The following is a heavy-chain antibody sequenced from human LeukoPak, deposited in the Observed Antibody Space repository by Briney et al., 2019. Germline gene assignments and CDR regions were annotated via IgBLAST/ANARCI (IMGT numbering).Heavy chain of an antibody. V-gene: IGHV1-69*05. CDR3: AREGRGYSYGYSYYYYMDV. J-gene: IGHJ6*03. D-gene: IGHD5-18*01. CDR1: GGTFSSYA. Sequence: SVKVSCKASGGTFSSYAISWVRQAPGQGLEWMGGIIPIFGTANYAQKFQGRVTITTDESTSTAYMELSSLRSEDTAVYYCAREGRGYSYGYSYYYYMDVWGQGTTVTVSS. CDR2: IIPIFGTA.